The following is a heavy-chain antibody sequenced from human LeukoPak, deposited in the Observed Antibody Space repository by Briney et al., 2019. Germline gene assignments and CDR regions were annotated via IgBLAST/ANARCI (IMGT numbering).Heavy chain of an antibody. CDR1: GFTFSSYW. D-gene: IGHD6-19*01. Sequence: GGSLRLSCAASGFTFSSYWMHWFRQAPGKGLVWVSRIHSDGTSTSYADSVKGRFTISRDNAKNMLYLQMNSLRAEDTAVYYCARGGSGCFDYWGQGTLVTVSS. CDR3: ARGGSGCFDY. J-gene: IGHJ4*02. V-gene: IGHV3-74*01. CDR2: IHSDGTST.